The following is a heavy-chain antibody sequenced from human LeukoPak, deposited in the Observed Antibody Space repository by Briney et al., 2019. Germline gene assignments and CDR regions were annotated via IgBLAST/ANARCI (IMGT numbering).Heavy chain of an antibody. D-gene: IGHD3-3*01. CDR2: IYYSGST. CDR3: ARVAIFGVVIKLYYFDY. J-gene: IGHJ4*02. CDR1: GGSISSYY. V-gene: IGHV4-59*01. Sequence: SETLSLTCTVSGGSISSYYWSWIRQPPGKGLEWIVYIYYSGSTNYNPSLKSRVTISVDTSKNQFSLKLSSVTAADTAVYYCARVAIFGVVIKLYYFDYWGQGTLVTVSS.